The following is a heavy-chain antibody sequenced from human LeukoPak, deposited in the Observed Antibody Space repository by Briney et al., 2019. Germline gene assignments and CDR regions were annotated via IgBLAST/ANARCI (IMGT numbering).Heavy chain of an antibody. CDR3: ARGRGRYYGMDV. CDR2: INHSGST. Sequence: SETLSLTCAVYGGSFSGYYWSWIRQPPGKGLEWIGEINHSGSTNYNPSLKSRVTMPVDTSKNQFSLKLSSVTAADTAVYYCARGRGRYYGMDVWGQGTTVIVSS. J-gene: IGHJ6*02. CDR1: GGSFSGYY. V-gene: IGHV4-34*01.